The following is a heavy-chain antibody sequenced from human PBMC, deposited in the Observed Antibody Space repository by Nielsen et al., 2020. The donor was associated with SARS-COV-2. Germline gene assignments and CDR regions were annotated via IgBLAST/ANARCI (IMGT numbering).Heavy chain of an antibody. CDR1: GFTFSSYS. CDR3: AKDSDYYDSSGYSGY. Sequence: GESLKISCAASGFTFSSYSMNWVRQAPGKGLEWVSSISSSSSYIYYADSVKGRFTISRDNAKNSLYLQMNSLRAEDTALYYCAKDSDYYDSSGYSGYWGQGTLVTVSS. J-gene: IGHJ4*02. CDR2: ISSSSSYI. V-gene: IGHV3-21*04. D-gene: IGHD3-22*01.